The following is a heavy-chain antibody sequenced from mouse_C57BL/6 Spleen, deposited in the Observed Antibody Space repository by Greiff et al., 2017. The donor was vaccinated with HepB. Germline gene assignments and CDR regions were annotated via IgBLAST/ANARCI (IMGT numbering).Heavy chain of an antibody. V-gene: IGHV1-52*01. CDR1: GYTFTSYW. CDR2: IDPSDSET. J-gene: IGHJ3*01. CDR3: AALYYGSSLRCF. Sequence: QVQLQQPGAELVRPGSSVKLSCKASGYTFTSYWMHWVKQRPIQGLEWIGNIDPSDSETHYNQKFKDKATLTVDKSSSTAYMQLSSLTSEDSAVYYCAALYYGSSLRCFWGQGTLVTVSA. D-gene: IGHD1-1*01.